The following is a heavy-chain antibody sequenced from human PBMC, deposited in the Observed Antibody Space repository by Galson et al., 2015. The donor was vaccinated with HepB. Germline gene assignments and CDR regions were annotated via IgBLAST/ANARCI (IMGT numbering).Heavy chain of an antibody. CDR3: ARSVFGVAGRYFDS. Sequence: LSLTCTVSDDSIRSHSWTWIRQPPGKGLEYIGYIFSTGSSNYNPSLKSRVTMSVDTSKNQFSLRLSSVTAADTAVYYCARSVFGVAGRYFDSWGQGALVTVSS. J-gene: IGHJ4*02. D-gene: IGHD3-3*01. CDR2: IFSTGSS. V-gene: IGHV4-59*08. CDR1: DDSIRSHS.